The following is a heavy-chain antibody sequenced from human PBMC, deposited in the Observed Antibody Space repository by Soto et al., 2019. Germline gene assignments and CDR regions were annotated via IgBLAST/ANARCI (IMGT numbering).Heavy chain of an antibody. J-gene: IGHJ4*02. V-gene: IGHV1-18*01. D-gene: IGHD3-10*01. CDR1: GYAFGHYG. CDR3: ARDLDGSGSYYTDF. Sequence: VASVKVSCKASGYAFGHYGISWVRLAPGQGLEWMGWIGPYNGKTNYAQKLQGRVTMTTDTSTNTAYMELRSLRSDDTAVYYCARDLDGSGSYYTDFWGQGTLVTVSS. CDR2: IGPYNGKT.